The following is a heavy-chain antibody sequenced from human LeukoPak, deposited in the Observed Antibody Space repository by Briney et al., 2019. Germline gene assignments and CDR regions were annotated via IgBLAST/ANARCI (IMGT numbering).Heavy chain of an antibody. CDR2: ISGSGGIT. CDR1: GFTFSSYV. V-gene: IGHV3-23*01. Sequence: GGSLRLSCAASGFTFSSYVMSWVRQAPGKGLEWVSAISGSGGITYYADSVKGRFTISRDNSKNTLHLQMNSLRAEDTAVYYCAEDQGDTSAYFSDYWGQGTLVTVSS. D-gene: IGHD3-22*01. J-gene: IGHJ4*02. CDR3: AEDQGDTSAYFSDY.